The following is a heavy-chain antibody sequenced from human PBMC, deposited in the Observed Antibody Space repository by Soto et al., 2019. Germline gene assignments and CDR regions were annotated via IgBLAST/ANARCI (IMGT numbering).Heavy chain of an antibody. Sequence: ASVKVSCKASGYTFTDYFVHWVRLSPGQGLEWMGWVNPDTGVATFPQKFQGRVTVTRDASINTDYMELTHLTSEDTGIYYCARDPIRGGVPYFFDFWGRGTQVTVSS. V-gene: IGHV1-2*02. CDR3: ARDPIRGGVPYFFDF. D-gene: IGHD3-16*01. J-gene: IGHJ4*02. CDR2: VNPDTGVA. CDR1: GYTFTDYF.